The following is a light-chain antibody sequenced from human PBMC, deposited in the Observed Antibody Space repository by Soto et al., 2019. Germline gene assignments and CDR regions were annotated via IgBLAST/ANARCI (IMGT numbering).Light chain of an antibody. Sequence: QSALTQPASVSGSRGHSITISCTGTSSDVGSYNLVSWYQQHPGKAPKLMIYEGSKRPSGVSNRFSGSKSGNTASLTISGLQAEDEADYYCCSYAGSSTDVVFGGGTKVTVL. CDR3: CSYAGSSTDVV. CDR1: SSDVGSYNL. J-gene: IGLJ2*01. CDR2: EGS. V-gene: IGLV2-23*01.